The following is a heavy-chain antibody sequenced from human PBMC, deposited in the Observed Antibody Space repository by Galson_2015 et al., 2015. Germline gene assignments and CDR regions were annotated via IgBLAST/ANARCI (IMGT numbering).Heavy chain of an antibody. Sequence: SLRLSCAASGFTFSSYEMNWVRQAPGKGLEWVSYISSSGSTIYYADSVKGRFTISRDNAKNSLYLQMNSLRAEDTAVYYCARVLGSSGWYPSCFDYWGQGTLVTVSS. CDR2: ISSSGSTI. CDR3: ARVLGSSGWYPSCFDY. D-gene: IGHD6-19*01. CDR1: GFTFSSYE. J-gene: IGHJ4*02. V-gene: IGHV3-48*03.